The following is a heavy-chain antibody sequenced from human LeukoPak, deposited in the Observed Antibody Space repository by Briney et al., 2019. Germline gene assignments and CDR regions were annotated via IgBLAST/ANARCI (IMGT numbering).Heavy chain of an antibody. CDR3: ARGGIAAAGTDLDY. J-gene: IGHJ4*02. CDR1: GYYLSSGYY. D-gene: IGHD6-13*01. CDR2: LYHSGST. Sequence: NTSETLFLTCTVPGYYLSSGYYWAWLRQPPGKGLEWHGSLYHSGSTYYNPSLKSRVTISVDTSKNQFSLKLSSVTAADTAVYYCARGGIAAAGTDLDYWGQGTLVTVSS. V-gene: IGHV4-38-2*02.